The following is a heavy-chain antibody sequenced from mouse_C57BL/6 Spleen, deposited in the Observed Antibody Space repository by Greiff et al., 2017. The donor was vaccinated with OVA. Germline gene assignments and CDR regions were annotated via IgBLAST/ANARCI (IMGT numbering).Heavy chain of an antibody. D-gene: IGHD1-1*01. CDR2: IYPGSGST. V-gene: IGHV1-55*01. J-gene: IGHJ2*01. CDR3: ARSSGVVARYFDY. CDR1: GYTFTSYW. Sequence: QVQLQQPGAELVKPGASVKMSCKASGYTFTSYWITWVKQRPGQGLEWIGDIYPGSGSTNYNEKFKSKATLTVDTSSSTAYMQRSSLTSEDSAVYYCARSSGVVARYFDYWGQGTTLTVSS.